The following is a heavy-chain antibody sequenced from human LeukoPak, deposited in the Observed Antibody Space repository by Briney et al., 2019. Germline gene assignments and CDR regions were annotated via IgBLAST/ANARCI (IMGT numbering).Heavy chain of an antibody. J-gene: IGHJ4*02. Sequence: PGGSLRLSCAASGFTFSSYAMSWVRQAPGKGLEWVSAISGSGGSTYYADSLKGRFTISRDNSKTTLYLQMNSLRAEDTAVYYCAKTSRAVYYFDYWGQGTRVTVSS. D-gene: IGHD3-16*01. CDR1: GFTFSSYA. V-gene: IGHV3-23*01. CDR2: ISGSGGST. CDR3: AKTSRAVYYFDY.